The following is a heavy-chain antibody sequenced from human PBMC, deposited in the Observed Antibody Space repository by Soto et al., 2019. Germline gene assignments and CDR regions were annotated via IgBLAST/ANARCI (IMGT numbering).Heavy chain of an antibody. D-gene: IGHD2-2*01. CDR2: ISSSSSYI. V-gene: IGHV3-21*01. CDR3: ARGTLTAGFDY. CDR1: GVPLISYA. Sequence: GGSLRLSCAASGVPLISYAMIGVRPAPGKGLEWVSSISSSSSYIYYADSVKGRFTISRDNAKNSLYLQMNSLRAEDTAVYYCARGTLTAGFDYWGQGTLVTVSA. J-gene: IGHJ4*02.